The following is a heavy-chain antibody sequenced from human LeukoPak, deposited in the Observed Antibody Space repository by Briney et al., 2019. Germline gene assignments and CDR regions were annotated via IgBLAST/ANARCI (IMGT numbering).Heavy chain of an antibody. CDR2: IYWDDGK. CDR3: AHRRGGGDCLDY. CDR1: GFSLSTSGVG. Sequence: SGPTLVKPTQTLTLTCTFSGFSLSTSGVGVGWIRQPPGKALEWLALIYWDDGKRYSPSLKSRLTITKDTSKNQVVLTMTNMDPVDTATYYCAHRRGGGDCLDYWGQGTLVTVSS. V-gene: IGHV2-5*02. D-gene: IGHD2-21*02. J-gene: IGHJ4*02.